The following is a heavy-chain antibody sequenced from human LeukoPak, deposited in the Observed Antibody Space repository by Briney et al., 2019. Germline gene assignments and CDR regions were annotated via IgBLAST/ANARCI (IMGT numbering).Heavy chain of an antibody. D-gene: IGHD4-17*01. CDR3: AKDRGDYGDYGGDY. J-gene: IGHJ4*02. V-gene: IGHV3-30*02. CDR2: IRYDGSNK. CDR1: GFTFSSYG. Sequence: GSLRLSCAASGFTFSSYGMHWVRQAPGKGLEWVAFIRYDGSNKYYADSVKGRFTISRDNSKNTLYLQMNSLRAEDTAVYYCAKDRGDYGDYGGDYWGQGTLVTVSS.